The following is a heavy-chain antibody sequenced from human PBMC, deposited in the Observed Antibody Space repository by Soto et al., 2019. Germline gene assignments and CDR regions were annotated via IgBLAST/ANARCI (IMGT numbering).Heavy chain of an antibody. CDR1: GGSFSGYY. D-gene: IGHD6-6*01. CDR3: ARKSIAALGNWFHX. V-gene: IGHV4-34*01. CDR2: INHSGST. J-gene: IGHJ5*02. Sequence: SETLSLTCAVYGGSFSGYYWSWIRQPPGKGLEWILEINHSGSTNYNPSLKSRVTISVDTSKKQFSLKLSSVTAADTAVYYCARKSIAALGNWFHXWGQGTMVTVSX.